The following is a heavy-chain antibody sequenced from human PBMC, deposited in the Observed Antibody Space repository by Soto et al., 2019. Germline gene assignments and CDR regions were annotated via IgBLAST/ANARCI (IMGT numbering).Heavy chain of an antibody. J-gene: IGHJ6*03. D-gene: IGHD6-6*01. V-gene: IGHV1-8*01. CDR1: GYTFTSYD. Sequence: ASVKVSCKASGYTFTSYDINWVRQATGQGLEWMGWMNPNSGNTGYAQKFQGRVTMTRNTSISTAYMELSSLRSEDTAVYYCARGRRGKYYSSSLSYYYYMDVWGKGTTVTVSS. CDR3: ARGRRGKYYSSSLSYYYYMDV. CDR2: MNPNSGNT.